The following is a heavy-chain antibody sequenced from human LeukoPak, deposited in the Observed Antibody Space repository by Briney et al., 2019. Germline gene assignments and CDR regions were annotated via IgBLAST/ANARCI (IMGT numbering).Heavy chain of an antibody. CDR2: IRYDGSNK. J-gene: IGHJ6*03. CDR3: AREHSGYDFSGRDYYYMDV. Sequence: GGSLRLSCAASGFTFSSYGMHWVRQAPGKGLEWVAFIRYDGSNKYYADSVKGRFTISRDNSKNTLYLQMNSLRAEDTAVYYCAREHSGYDFSGRDYYYMDVWGKGTTVTVSS. CDR1: GFTFSSYG. D-gene: IGHD5-12*01. V-gene: IGHV3-30*02.